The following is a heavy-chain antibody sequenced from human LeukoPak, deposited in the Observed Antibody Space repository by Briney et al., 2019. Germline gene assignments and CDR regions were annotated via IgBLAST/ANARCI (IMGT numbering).Heavy chain of an antibody. CDR3: ARGLGGYYYYMDV. V-gene: IGHV1-2*02. CDR2: INPNSGGT. Sequence: ASVKVSCKASGYTFTGYYMHWVRQAPGLGLEWMGWINPNSGGTNYAQKFQGRVTMTRDTSISTAYMELSRLRSDDTAVYYCARGLGGYYYYMDVWGKGTTVTVSS. J-gene: IGHJ6*03. CDR1: GYTFTGYY. D-gene: IGHD3-10*01.